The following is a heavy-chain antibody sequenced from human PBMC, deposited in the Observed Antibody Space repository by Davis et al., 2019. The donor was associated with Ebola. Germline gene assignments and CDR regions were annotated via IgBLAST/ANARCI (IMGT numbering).Heavy chain of an antibody. V-gene: IGHV3-33*01. J-gene: IGHJ4*02. CDR1: GFSFKDYG. CDR3: ARPYGYQFDRPRGYFDS. D-gene: IGHD3-22*01. CDR2: IWYDGSIK. Sequence: GESLKISCAASGFSFKDYGMHWVRQAPGMGLEWVAVIWYDGSIKYYADSVRGRFTISRDNSRNTVYLQMNSLRAADTAVYYCARPYGYQFDRPRGYFDSWGQGTRVTVSS.